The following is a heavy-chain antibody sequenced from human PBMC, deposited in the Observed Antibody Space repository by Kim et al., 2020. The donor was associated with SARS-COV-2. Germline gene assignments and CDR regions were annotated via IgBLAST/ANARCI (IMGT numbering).Heavy chain of an antibody. J-gene: IGHJ4*02. Sequence: RLTISRDKSKNTLYLQMNSLRAEDTAVYYCAKDGYCSSTSCFDLLYYFDYWGQGTLVTVSS. D-gene: IGHD2-2*03. V-gene: IGHV3-30*02. CDR3: AKDGYCSSTSCFDLLYYFDY.